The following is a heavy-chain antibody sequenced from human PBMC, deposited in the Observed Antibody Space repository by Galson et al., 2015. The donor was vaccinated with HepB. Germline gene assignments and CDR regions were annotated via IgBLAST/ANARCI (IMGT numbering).Heavy chain of an antibody. J-gene: IGHJ3*02. V-gene: IGHV1-46*01. CDR3: ARDGSSIVVVTAIRNGAFDI. CDR1: GYTFTSYY. D-gene: IGHD2-21*02. CDR2: INPSGGST. Sequence: SVKVSCKASGYTFTSYYMHWVRQAPGQGLEWMGIINPSGGSTSYAQKFQGRVTMTRDTSTSTVYMELSSLRSEDTAVYYCARDGSSIVVVTAIRNGAFDIWGQGTMVTVSS.